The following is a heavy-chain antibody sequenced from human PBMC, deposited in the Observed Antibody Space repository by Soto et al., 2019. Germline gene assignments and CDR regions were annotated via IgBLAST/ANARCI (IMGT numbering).Heavy chain of an antibody. Sequence: PGGSLRLSCAASGFTVSSNYMSWVRQAPGKGLEWVSVIYSGGSTYYADSVKGRFTISRDNSKNTLYLQMNSLRAEDTAVYYCARESMRLQQFGDAFDIWGQGTMVTVSS. CDR2: IYSGGST. V-gene: IGHV3-53*01. D-gene: IGHD3-16*01. CDR3: ARESMRLQQFGDAFDI. CDR1: GFTVSSNY. J-gene: IGHJ3*02.